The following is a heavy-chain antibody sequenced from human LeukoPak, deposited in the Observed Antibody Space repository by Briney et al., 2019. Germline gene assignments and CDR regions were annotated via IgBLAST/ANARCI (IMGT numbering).Heavy chain of an antibody. CDR2: FSGSGGNT. CDR3: TTATIAVVPGGG. D-gene: IGHD3-22*01. J-gene: IGHJ4*02. Sequence: PGGSLRLSCAASGFTFSNYAMNWVRQAPGKGLEWVSTFSGSGGNTYYADSVKGRFTISRDDSKNTLYLQMDSLRAEDTAVYHCTTATIAVVPGGGWGQGTLVTVSS. V-gene: IGHV3-23*01. CDR1: GFTFSNYA.